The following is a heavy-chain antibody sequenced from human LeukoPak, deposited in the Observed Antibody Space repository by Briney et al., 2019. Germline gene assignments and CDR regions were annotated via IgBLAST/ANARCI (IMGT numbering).Heavy chain of an antibody. CDR3: ASPVAFGGVDY. D-gene: IGHD3-16*01. J-gene: IGHJ4*02. CDR2: ISSSSSYI. Sequence: PGGSLRLSCAASGFTFSSYSMNCGRQAPGEGLEWVSSISSSSSYIYYADSVKGRFTISRDNAKNSLYLQMNSLRAEDTAVYYCASPVAFGGVDYWGQGTLVTVSS. V-gene: IGHV3-21*01. CDR1: GFTFSSYS.